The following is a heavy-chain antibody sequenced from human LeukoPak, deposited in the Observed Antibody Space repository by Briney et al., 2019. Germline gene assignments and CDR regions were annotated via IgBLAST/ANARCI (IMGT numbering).Heavy chain of an antibody. CDR3: AKKSQGSSSWYGY. J-gene: IGHJ4*02. CDR2: ISGSGGST. CDR1: GYTFSSYA. V-gene: IGHV3-23*01. Sequence: PGGSLRLSCAASGYTFSSYAMSWVRQAPGKGLEWVSAISGSGGSTYYADSVKGRFTISRDNSKNTLYLQMNSLRAEDTAVYYCAKKSQGSSSWYGYWGQGTLVTVSS. D-gene: IGHD6-13*01.